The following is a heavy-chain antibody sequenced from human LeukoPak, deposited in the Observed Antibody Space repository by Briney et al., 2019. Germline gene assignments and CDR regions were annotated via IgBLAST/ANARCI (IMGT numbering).Heavy chain of an antibody. J-gene: IGHJ4*02. D-gene: IGHD1-7*01. Sequence: GGSLRLSCAASGFTLSSYAMSWVRQAPGKGLEWVSVISGSGGSTSYADSVKGRFTISRDNSKNTLYLQMHSLRAEDTAVYYCAKKTGTVDRYFDYWGQGTLVTVSS. V-gene: IGHV3-23*01. CDR3: AKKTGTVDRYFDY. CDR2: ISGSGGST. CDR1: GFTLSSYA.